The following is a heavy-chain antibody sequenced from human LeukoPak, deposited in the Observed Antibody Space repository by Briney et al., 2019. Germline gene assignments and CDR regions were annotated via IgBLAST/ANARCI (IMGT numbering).Heavy chain of an antibody. CDR2: ISATGGSI. D-gene: IGHD1-26*01. CDR1: GFTFSSYA. V-gene: IGHV3-23*01. J-gene: IGHJ3*02. CDR3: ARAGSSRIYAFDI. Sequence: GGSLRLSCAASGFTFSSYAMSWVRQAPGKGLEWVSTISATGGSIYYADSVRGRLTISRDNSKNTVYLQMNSLRAEDTAVYYCARAGSSRIYAFDIWGQGTMVTVSS.